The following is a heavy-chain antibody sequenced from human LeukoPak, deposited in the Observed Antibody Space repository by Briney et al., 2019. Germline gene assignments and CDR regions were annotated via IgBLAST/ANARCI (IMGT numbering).Heavy chain of an antibody. Sequence: SETLSLTCAVYGGSFSGYYWSWIRQPPGKGLEWIGEINHSGSTNYNPSLKSRVTISVDTSKNQFSLKLSSVTAADTAVYYCAQYDYGDGVDAFDIWGQGTMVTVSS. D-gene: IGHD4-17*01. CDR3: AQYDYGDGVDAFDI. CDR2: INHSGST. J-gene: IGHJ3*02. V-gene: IGHV4-34*01. CDR1: GGSFSGYY.